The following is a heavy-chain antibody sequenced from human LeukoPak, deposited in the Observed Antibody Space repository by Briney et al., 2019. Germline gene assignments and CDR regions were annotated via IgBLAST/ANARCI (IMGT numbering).Heavy chain of an antibody. CDR1: GFTLSTNA. J-gene: IGHJ5*02. CDR3: AKDRSYCGGDCYPWFDP. CDR2: ISGSGAST. D-gene: IGHD2-21*02. Sequence: GGSLRLSCLTSGFTLSTNAMSWVRQAPGKGLEWISGISGSGASTYYADSVKGRFTISRDDSRNTLYLQMNSLRAEDTAVYYCAKDRSYCGGDCYPWFDPWGQGTLVTVSS. V-gene: IGHV3-23*01.